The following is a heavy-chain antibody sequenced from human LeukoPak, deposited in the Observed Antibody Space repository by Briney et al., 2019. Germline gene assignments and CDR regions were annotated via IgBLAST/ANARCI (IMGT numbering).Heavy chain of an antibody. J-gene: IGHJ4*02. V-gene: IGHV3-7*03. Sequence: GGSLRLSCAASGFTFSSYWMSWVRQAPGKGLEWVANIKQDGSEKYYVDSVKGRFTISRDNAKNSLYLQMNSLRAEDTAVYYCAREARFGEYRFDYWGQGTLVTVSS. CDR3: AREARFGEYRFDY. D-gene: IGHD3-10*01. CDR2: IKQDGSEK. CDR1: GFTFSSYW.